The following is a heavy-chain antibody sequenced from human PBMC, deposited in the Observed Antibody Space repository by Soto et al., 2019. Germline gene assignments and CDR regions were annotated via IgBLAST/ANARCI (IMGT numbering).Heavy chain of an antibody. V-gene: IGHV4-59*01. CDR3: ARDRYYSSGYFEDWYFDL. CDR2: IYYSGST. D-gene: IGHD3-22*01. Sequence: QVQLQESGPGLVKPSETLSLTCTVSGGSISSYYWSWIRQPPGKGLEWIGYIYYSGSTNYNPSLKSRVTISVDTSKNQFSLKLSSVTAADTAVYYCARDRYYSSGYFEDWYFDLWGRGTLVTVSS. J-gene: IGHJ2*01. CDR1: GGSISSYY.